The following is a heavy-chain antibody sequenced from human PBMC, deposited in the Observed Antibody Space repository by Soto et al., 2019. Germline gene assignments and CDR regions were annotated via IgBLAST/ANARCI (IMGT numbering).Heavy chain of an antibody. CDR3: AKASTYEYVWGSFRYYFDN. CDR1: GFTFTSYA. CDR2: ISGSGDRR. D-gene: IGHD3-16*02. J-gene: IGHJ4*02. Sequence: PGGSLRLSCAASGFTFTSYAMSWVRQAPGKGLEWVSGISGSGDRRHYADSVKGRFTISRDNSKNTLFLQMDSLRAEDTAVYYCAKASTYEYVWGSFRYYFDNWGQGTLVTVSS. V-gene: IGHV3-23*01.